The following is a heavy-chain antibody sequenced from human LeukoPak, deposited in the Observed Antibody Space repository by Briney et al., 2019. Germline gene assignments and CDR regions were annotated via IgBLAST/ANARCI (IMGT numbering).Heavy chain of an antibody. Sequence: PAGSLRLSCVASGFTFRNYWMHWVRQVPGKGLVWVSRIKSDGIGTNYADSVKGRFTISRDNAENTLYLQMNSLRAEDTAVYYCASRRDGYNAFDIWGQGTMVTVSS. CDR2: IKSDGIGT. V-gene: IGHV3-74*01. CDR3: ASRRDGYNAFDI. CDR1: GFTFRNYW. J-gene: IGHJ3*02. D-gene: IGHD5-24*01.